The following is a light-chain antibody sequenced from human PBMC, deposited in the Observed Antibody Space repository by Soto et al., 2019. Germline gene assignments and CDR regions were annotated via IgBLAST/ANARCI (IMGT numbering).Light chain of an antibody. CDR1: SSNIGAGYD. CDR3: QSYDSSLSGSYV. V-gene: IGLV1-40*01. CDR2: ENS. J-gene: IGLJ1*01. Sequence: QSALTQPPSVSGALGQRVTISCTGSSSNIGAGYDVHWYQQLPGTAPKLLMYENSNRPSGVPDRFSGSKSGTSASLAITGLQAEDEADYYCQSYDSSLSGSYVFGTGTKLTVL.